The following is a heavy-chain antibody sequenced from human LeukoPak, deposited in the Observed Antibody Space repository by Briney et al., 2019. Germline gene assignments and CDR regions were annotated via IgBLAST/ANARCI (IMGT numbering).Heavy chain of an antibody. D-gene: IGHD3-22*01. CDR1: GYTFTGYY. Sequence: ASVKVSCKASGYTFTGYYMHWVRHAPGQGLEWMRCINPNSGGTNYAQKFQGRVTMTRDTSISTAYMELSRLRSDDTAVYYCARPPFPYYYDSSGYFDYWGQGTLVTVSS. CDR2: INPNSGGT. J-gene: IGHJ4*02. CDR3: ARPPFPYYYDSSGYFDY. V-gene: IGHV1-2*02.